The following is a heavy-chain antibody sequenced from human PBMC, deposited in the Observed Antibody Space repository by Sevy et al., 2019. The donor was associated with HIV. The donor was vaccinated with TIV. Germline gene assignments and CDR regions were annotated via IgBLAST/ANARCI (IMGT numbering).Heavy chain of an antibody. D-gene: IGHD2-2*01. V-gene: IGHV3-21*01. CDR3: ARGACSSTCAMDV. CDR2: ISVSSTYI. CDR1: GFTFSTYS. Sequence: GGSLRLSCAASGFTFSTYSMKWVRQAPGKGLEWVSYISVSSTYIYYAESVKGRFTISRDNSKKSLYLQMDSLRVEDTAVYYCARGACSSTCAMDVWGQGTTVTVSS. J-gene: IGHJ6*02.